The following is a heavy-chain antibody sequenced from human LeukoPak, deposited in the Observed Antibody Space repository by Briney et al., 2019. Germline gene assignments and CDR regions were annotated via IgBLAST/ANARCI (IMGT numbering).Heavy chain of an antibody. CDR2: IIPIFGIA. CDR3: VSSTSSGYYYYYYYGMDV. J-gene: IGHJ6*02. V-gene: IGHV1-69*04. D-gene: IGHD2-2*01. Sequence: ASVKVSCKASGGTFSSYAISWVRQAPGQGLEWMGRIIPIFGIANYAQKFQGRVTITADKSTSTAYMELSSLRSEDTAVYYCVSSTSSGYYYYYYYGMDVWGQGTTVTVSS. CDR1: GGTFSSYA.